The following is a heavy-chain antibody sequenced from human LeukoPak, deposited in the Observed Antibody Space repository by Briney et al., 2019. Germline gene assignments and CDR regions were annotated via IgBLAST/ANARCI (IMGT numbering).Heavy chain of an antibody. V-gene: IGHV7-4-1*02. CDR3: ARDNYGSGSYYNTYDY. CDR1: GYTFTSYA. J-gene: IGHJ4*02. CDR2: INTNTGNP. D-gene: IGHD3-10*01. Sequence: ASVKVSCTASGYTFTSYAMNWVRQAPGQGLEWMGWINTNTGNPTYAQGFTGRFVFSLDTSVSTAYLQISSLKAEDTAVYFCARDNYGSGSYYNTYDYWXQGXLXTXS.